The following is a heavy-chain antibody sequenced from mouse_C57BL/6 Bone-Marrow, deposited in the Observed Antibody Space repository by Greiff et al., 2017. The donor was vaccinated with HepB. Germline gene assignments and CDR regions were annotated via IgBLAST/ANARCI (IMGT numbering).Heavy chain of an antibody. CDR1: GFSFNTYA. CDR2: IRSKSNNYAT. J-gene: IGHJ4*01. D-gene: IGHD1-1*01. Sequence: EVKLVESGGGLVQPKGSLKLSCAASGFSFNTYAMNWVRQAPGKGLEWVARIRSKSNNYATYYADSVKDRFTISRDDSESMLYLQMNNLKTEDTAMYYCVRHYGSSNYYAMDYWGQGTSVTVSS. CDR3: VRHYGSSNYYAMDY. V-gene: IGHV10-1*01.